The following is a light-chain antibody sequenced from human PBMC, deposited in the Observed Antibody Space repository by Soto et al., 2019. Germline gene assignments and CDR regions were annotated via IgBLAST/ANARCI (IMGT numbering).Light chain of an antibody. CDR2: EVI. CDR3: SSYMSTSRYV. V-gene: IGLV2-18*02. J-gene: IGLJ1*01. CDR1: SSDVGKYDR. Sequence: QSALPQPPSVSGSPVQSVTISCTGTSSDVGKYDRVSWYQQPPGTAPKLIIYEVINRPSGVPARFSGSKSGNTASLTISGLQAEDEADYYCSSYMSTSRYVFGAGTRSPS.